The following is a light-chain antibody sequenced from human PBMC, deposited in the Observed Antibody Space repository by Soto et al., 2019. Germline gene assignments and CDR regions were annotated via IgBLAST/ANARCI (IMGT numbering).Light chain of an antibody. CDR3: QQYNSYPLT. CDR2: KAS. V-gene: IGKV1-5*03. J-gene: IGKJ4*01. CDR1: QTISSW. Sequence: DIQMTQPPSTLSGSVGDRVTITCRASQTISSWLAWYQQKPGKAPKLLIYKASTLKSGVPSRFSGSGSGTEFTLTISSLQPDDFATYYCQQYNSYPLTCGGGTK.